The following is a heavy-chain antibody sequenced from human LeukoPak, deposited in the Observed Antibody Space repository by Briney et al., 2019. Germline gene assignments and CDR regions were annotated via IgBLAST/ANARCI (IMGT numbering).Heavy chain of an antibody. CDR1: GFTFSSYG. Sequence: GGSLRLSCAASGFTFSSYGMHWVRQAPGKGLEWVAVIWYDGSNKYYADSVKGRFTISRDNSKNTLYLQMNSLRAEDTAVYYRAKGGGDPRKDFQHWGQGTLVTVSS. V-gene: IGHV3-33*06. J-gene: IGHJ1*01. D-gene: IGHD2-21*02. CDR3: AKGGGDPRKDFQH. CDR2: IWYDGSNK.